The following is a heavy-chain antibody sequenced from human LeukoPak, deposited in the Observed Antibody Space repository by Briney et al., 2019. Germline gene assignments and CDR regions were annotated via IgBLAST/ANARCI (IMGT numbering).Heavy chain of an antibody. Sequence: PGGSLXLSCXASGXTFSSYSXNWVRQARGKGLEWXSSISSSSSYIYYADSVKGRLTISRDNAKNSLYLQMNSLRAEDTAVYYCARVDGGYVGQGRYYYYGMDVWGQGTTVTVSS. CDR2: ISSSSSYI. J-gene: IGHJ6*02. V-gene: IGHV3-21*01. CDR3: ARVDGGYVGQGRYYYYGMDV. CDR1: GXTFSSYS. D-gene: IGHD5-12*01.